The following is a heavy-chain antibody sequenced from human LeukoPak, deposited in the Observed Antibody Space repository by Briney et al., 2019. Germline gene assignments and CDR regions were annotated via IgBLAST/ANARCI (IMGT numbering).Heavy chain of an antibody. D-gene: IGHD2-8*01. CDR3: AREDVVLVDAVRYYYYGMDV. J-gene: IGHJ6*02. CDR2: INPSGGST. V-gene: IGHV1-46*01. CDR1: GYTFTSYN. Sequence: ASVKVSCKASGYTFTSYNIAWVRQAPGQGLEWMGIINPSGGSTSYAQKFQDRVTMTRDTSTSTVYMELSSLKSEDTAVYYCAREDVVLVDAVRYYYYGMDVWGQGTTVTVSS.